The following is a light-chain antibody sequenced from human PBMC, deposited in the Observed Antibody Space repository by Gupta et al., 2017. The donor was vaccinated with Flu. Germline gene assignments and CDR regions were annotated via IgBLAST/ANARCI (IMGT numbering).Light chain of an antibody. CDR1: DYSIGSVYD. V-gene: IGLV1-40*01. CDR2: GNN. CDR3: HSYDSSLSTFVV. J-gene: IGLJ2*01. Sequence: QSVLTQPPSVSGAPGQKVTISCTGSDYSIGSVYDVHWYQHLPGTAPNLLIYGNNNRPSGAPDRFSGSKSGTSASLSITGLQAEDEAVYYCHSYDSSLSTFVVFGGGTKVTVL.